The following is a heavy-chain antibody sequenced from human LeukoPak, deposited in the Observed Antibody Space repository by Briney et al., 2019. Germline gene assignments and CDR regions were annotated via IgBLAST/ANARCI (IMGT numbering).Heavy chain of an antibody. CDR2: IYHSGST. J-gene: IGHJ4*02. D-gene: IGHD5-18*01. V-gene: IGHV4-30-4*01. CDR1: GGSISSGDYY. CDR3: ARDRGYTYGVDY. Sequence: SETLSLTCTVSGGSISSGDYYWSWIRQPPGKGLEWIGYIYHSGSTYYNPSLKSRVTISVDTSKNQFSLKLCSVTAADTAVYYCARDRGYTYGVDYWGQGTLVTVSS.